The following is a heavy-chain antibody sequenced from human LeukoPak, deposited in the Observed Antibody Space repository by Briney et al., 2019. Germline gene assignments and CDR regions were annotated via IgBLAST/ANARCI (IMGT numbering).Heavy chain of an antibody. CDR2: IWYDGSNK. CDR1: GFTFSSYG. V-gene: IGHV3-33*01. J-gene: IGHJ4*02. Sequence: GGSLRLSCAASGFTFSSYGMHWVRQAPGKGLEWVAVIWYDGSNKYYADSVKGRFTISRDNSKNTLYLQMNSLRAEDTAVYYCARERAWAAAGPFDYWGQGTLVTVSS. CDR3: ARERAWAAAGPFDY. D-gene: IGHD6-13*01.